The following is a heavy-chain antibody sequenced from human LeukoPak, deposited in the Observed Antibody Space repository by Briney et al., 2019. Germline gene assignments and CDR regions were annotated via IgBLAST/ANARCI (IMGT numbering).Heavy chain of an antibody. CDR3: ARDRAPEAFDI. D-gene: IGHD1-14*01. CDR2: ISSSSTYI. CDR1: GFTFSNYN. V-gene: IGHV3-21*01. J-gene: IGHJ3*02. Sequence: GGSLRLSCAASGFTFSNYNMNWVRQAQGKGLEWVSSISSSSTYIYYADSLKGRFTISRDNGKNSLYLQMNSLRAEDTAVYYCARDRAPEAFDIWGQGTMVTVSS.